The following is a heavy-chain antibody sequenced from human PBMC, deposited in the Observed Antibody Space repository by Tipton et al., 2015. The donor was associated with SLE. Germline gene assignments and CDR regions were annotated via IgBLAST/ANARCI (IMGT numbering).Heavy chain of an antibody. CDR2: THSGFAT. J-gene: IGHJ6*02. CDR1: GFSVSSHY. CDR3: ARSLLAQLDYGMDV. V-gene: IGHV3-66*02. Sequence: SLRLSCVAYGFSVSSHYMSWVRQAPGKGLEWVSVTHSGFATYYANSIKGRFTISRDNSKNTLYLQMDSLRAEDTAVYYCARSLLAQLDYGMDVWGQGTTVTVSS. D-gene: IGHD6-6*01.